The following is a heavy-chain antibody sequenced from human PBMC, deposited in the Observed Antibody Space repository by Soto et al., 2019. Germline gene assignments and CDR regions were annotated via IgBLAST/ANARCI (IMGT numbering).Heavy chain of an antibody. D-gene: IGHD2-15*01. V-gene: IGHV4-59*12. Sequence: QVQLQESGPGLVKPSETLSLTCTVSGGSMSGYHWTWIRQSPGKELEFIGSVFDSGSTKSNPSIRSRVAISIDASKGQFSLTLSSVTAADTGVYYCASCLNSAGSCLRFLRWGQGTLVTVSS. CDR2: VFDSGST. CDR1: GGSMSGYH. CDR3: ASCLNSAGSCLRFLR. J-gene: IGHJ1*01.